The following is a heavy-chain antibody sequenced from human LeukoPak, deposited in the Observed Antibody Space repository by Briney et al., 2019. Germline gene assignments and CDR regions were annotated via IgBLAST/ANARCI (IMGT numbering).Heavy chain of an antibody. V-gene: IGHV1-18*01. CDR3: ASYPTEGIAVAGDGY. CDR1: GYTFTSYG. J-gene: IGHJ4*02. Sequence: GASVKVSCKASGYTFTSYGISWVRQAPGQGLEWMGWISAYNGNTNYAQKLQGRVTMTTDTSTSTAYMELRSLRSDDTAVYYCASYPTEGIAVAGDGYWGQGTLVTVSS. CDR2: ISAYNGNT. D-gene: IGHD6-19*01.